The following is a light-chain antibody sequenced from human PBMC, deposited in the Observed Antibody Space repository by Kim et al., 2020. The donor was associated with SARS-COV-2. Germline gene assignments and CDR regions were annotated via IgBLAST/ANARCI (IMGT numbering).Light chain of an antibody. Sequence: SYELTQPPSVSVSPGQSASITCSGDRLGNKFVSWYQQKPGQSPLLVIYQDKKQPSRIPERFSGSNSGSTATLTISGTQAMDESDYFCQAWASSILVFGGG. CDR1: RLGNKF. J-gene: IGLJ2*01. CDR2: QDK. CDR3: QAWASSILV. V-gene: IGLV3-1*01.